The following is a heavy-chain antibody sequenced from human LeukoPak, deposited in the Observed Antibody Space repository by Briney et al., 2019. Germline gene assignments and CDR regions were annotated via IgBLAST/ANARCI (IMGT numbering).Heavy chain of an antibody. CDR3: ARDREMATNPNWFDP. V-gene: IGHV1-18*01. CDR1: GYTFTSYG. D-gene: IGHD5-24*01. Sequence: ASVKVSCKASGYTFTSYGISWVRQAPGQGLEWMGWISAYNGNTNYAQKLQGRVTITTDESTSTAYIELSSLRSEDTAVYYCARDREMATNPNWFDPWGQGTLVTASS. CDR2: ISAYNGNT. J-gene: IGHJ5*02.